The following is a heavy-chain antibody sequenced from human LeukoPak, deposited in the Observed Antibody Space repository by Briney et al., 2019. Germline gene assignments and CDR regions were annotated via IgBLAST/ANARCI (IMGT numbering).Heavy chain of an antibody. CDR2: INHSGST. D-gene: IGHD3-3*01. CDR1: GGSFSGYY. V-gene: IGHV4-34*01. Sequence: NPSETLSLTCAVYGGSFSGYYWSWIRQPPGKGLEWIGEINHSGSTNYNPSLKSRVTISVDTSKNQFSLKLSSVTAADTAVYYCARRIFGVVIRAYYYMDVWGKGTTVTVSS. J-gene: IGHJ6*03. CDR3: ARRIFGVVIRAYYYMDV.